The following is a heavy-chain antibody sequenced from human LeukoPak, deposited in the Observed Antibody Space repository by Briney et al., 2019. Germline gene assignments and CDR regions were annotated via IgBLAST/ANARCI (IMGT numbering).Heavy chain of an antibody. V-gene: IGHV4-34*01. CDR1: GGSFSGYY. D-gene: IGHD6-13*01. J-gene: IGHJ6*03. CDR2: INHSGST. Sequence: TPSETLSLTCAVYGGSFSGYYWSWIRQPPGKGLEWIGEINHSGSTNYNPSLKSRVTISVDTSKNQFSLKLSSVTAADTAVYYCARVTSSSWSDYYYYYYMDVWGKGTTVTVSS. CDR3: ARVTSSSWSDYYYYYYMDV.